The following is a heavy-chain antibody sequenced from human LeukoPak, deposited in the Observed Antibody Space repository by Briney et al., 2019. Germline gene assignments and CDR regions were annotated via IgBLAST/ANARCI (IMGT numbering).Heavy chain of an antibody. CDR1: GGSISSYY. Sequence: PSETLSLTCTVSGGSISSYYWSWIRQPAGKGLEWIGRIYTSGSTNYNPSLKSRVTMSVDTSKNQFSLKLSSVTAADTAVYYCARAGYYYDSSGYYAYYFDYWGQGTLVTASS. D-gene: IGHD3-22*01. CDR2: IYTSGST. J-gene: IGHJ4*02. V-gene: IGHV4-4*07. CDR3: ARAGYYYDSSGYYAYYFDY.